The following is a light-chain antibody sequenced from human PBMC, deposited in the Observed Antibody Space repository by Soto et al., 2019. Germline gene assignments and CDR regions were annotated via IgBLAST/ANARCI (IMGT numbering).Light chain of an antibody. CDR3: SSFTSTNTWV. V-gene: IGLV2-14*01. CDR1: RSDVGGYNY. Sequence: QSALTQPASVSGSPGQSITISCTGTRSDVGGYNYVSWYQQHPGKAPKLMIFEVNNRPSGVSNRFSGSKSGNTASLTISGLQADDEADYYCSSFTSTNTWVFGGGTKLTVL. CDR2: EVN. J-gene: IGLJ3*02.